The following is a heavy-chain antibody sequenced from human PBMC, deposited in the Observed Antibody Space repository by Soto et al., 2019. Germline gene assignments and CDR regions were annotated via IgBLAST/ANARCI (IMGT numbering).Heavy chain of an antibody. Sequence: QVQLVESGGDVVQPGRSLRLSCAASGFILSHYDMHWVRQAPGKGLEWLAVFSPDGSKIFHADSVKGRFTISRDLSKNTLYLQMNILRPEHTAVYFCARDVTPETPFAYWGQGTKVTVPS. D-gene: IGHD5-18*01. J-gene: IGHJ4*02. V-gene: IGHV3-30*04. CDR2: FSPDGSKI. CDR3: ARDVTPETPFAY. CDR1: GFILSHYD.